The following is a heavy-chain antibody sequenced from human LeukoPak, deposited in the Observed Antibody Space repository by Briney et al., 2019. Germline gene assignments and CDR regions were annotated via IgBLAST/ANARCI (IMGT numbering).Heavy chain of an antibody. Sequence: SETLSLTCTVSGGSINSGGYYWSWIRQHPGKGLEWIGYIFYSGSTYYNPSLKSRVTISVDTSKDQFSLKLSSVTAADTAVYYCARVNVLRGQGFDYWGQGTLVTVSS. CDR1: GGSINSGGYY. CDR3: ARVNVLRGQGFDY. J-gene: IGHJ4*02. V-gene: IGHV4-31*03. CDR2: IFYSGST. D-gene: IGHD3-10*01.